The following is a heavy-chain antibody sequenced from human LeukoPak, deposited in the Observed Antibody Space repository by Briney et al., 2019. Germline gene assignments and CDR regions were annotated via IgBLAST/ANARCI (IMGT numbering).Heavy chain of an antibody. D-gene: IGHD6-13*01. V-gene: IGHV4-34*01. CDR1: GGSFSGYY. Sequence: SETLSLTCAVYGGSFSGYYWSWIRQPPGKGLEWIGEINHSGSTNYNPSLKSRVTISVDTSKNQFSLKLSSVTAADTAVYYCARVVAAGGYYYYYYMDVWGKGTTVTVSS. J-gene: IGHJ6*03. CDR3: ARVVAAGGYYYYYYMDV. CDR2: INHSGST.